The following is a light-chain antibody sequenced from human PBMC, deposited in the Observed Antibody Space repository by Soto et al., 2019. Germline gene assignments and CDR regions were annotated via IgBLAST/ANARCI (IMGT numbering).Light chain of an antibody. CDR1: SGSVSSSNY. CDR2: STN. J-gene: IGLJ3*02. CDR3: VLYMGSGIWV. Sequence: QTVVTQEPSFSVSPGGTVTLTCALSSGSVSSSNYPSWYQQTPGQAPRTLIYSTNTRSSGVPDRFSGSILGNKAALTITGAQADDEYDYFCVLYMGSGIWVFGGGTKLTVL. V-gene: IGLV8-61*01.